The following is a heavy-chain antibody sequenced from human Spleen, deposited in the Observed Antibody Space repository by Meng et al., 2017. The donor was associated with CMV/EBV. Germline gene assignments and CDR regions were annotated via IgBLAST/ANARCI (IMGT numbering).Heavy chain of an antibody. CDR1: GFTFSDYY. D-gene: IGHD6-13*01. V-gene: IGHV3-11*04. Sequence: GGSLRLSCAASGFTFSDYYMIWIRQAPGKGLEWVSYISSESTTTYYADSVKGRFTISRDNAKNSLYLQMNSLRAEDTAVYFCARERYSSSWKDAFDIWGQGTTVTVSS. CDR3: ARERYSSSWKDAFDI. CDR2: ISSESTTT. J-gene: IGHJ3*02.